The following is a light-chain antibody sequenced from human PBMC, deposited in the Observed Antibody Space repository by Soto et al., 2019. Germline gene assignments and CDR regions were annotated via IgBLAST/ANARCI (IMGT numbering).Light chain of an antibody. J-gene: IGLJ1*01. V-gene: IGLV1-51*01. Sequence: QSVLTQPPSVSAAPGQRVTISCSGSSSNIGGNSVSWYQQLPGTAPKLLIYDDDKRPSGIPDRFSGSKSGTSATLGITGFQTGDEAHYYCGSWDSSLSAYVLGTGTKVTVL. CDR3: GSWDSSLSAYV. CDR1: SSNIGGNS. CDR2: DDD.